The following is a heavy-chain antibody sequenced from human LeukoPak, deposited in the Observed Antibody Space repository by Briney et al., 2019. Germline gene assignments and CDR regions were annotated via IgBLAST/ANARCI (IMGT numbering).Heavy chain of an antibody. Sequence: SETLSLTCTVSGGSISSSSYYWGWIRQPPGKGLEWIGSIYYSGSTYYNPSLKSRVTISVDTSKNQFSLKLSSVTAADTAVYYCARSGLVIAVAGKGGWFDPWGQRTLVTVSS. CDR1: GGSISSSSYY. J-gene: IGHJ5*02. CDR2: IYYSGST. V-gene: IGHV4-39*01. CDR3: ARSGLVIAVAGKGGWFDP. D-gene: IGHD6-19*01.